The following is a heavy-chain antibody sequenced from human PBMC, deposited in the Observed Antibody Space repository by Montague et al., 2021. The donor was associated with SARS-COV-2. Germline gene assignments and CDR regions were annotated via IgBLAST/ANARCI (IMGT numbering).Heavy chain of an antibody. CDR1: GDSVSSTSGS. J-gene: IGHJ5*02. CDR2: TYHRSKWYN. Sequence: CAISGDSVSSTSGSWNWIRQSPSRGLEWLGRTYHRSKWYNDYATSVKSRIIINPDTSKNQFSLQLNSVTPEDTAVYYCAYHSGSYVWFDPWSQGTLVTVSS. D-gene: IGHD1-26*01. CDR3: AYHSGSYVWFDP. V-gene: IGHV6-1*01.